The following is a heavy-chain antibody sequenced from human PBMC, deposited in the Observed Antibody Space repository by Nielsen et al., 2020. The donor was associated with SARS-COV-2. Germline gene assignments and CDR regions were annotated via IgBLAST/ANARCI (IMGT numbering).Heavy chain of an antibody. CDR3: AREGSYCSGGSCYRMPVDY. V-gene: IGHV3-48*03. D-gene: IGHD2-15*01. J-gene: IGHJ4*02. CDR2: IGGNGRNI. CDR1: GFPFSSYE. Sequence: GESLKISCAASGFPFSSYEMNWVRQAPGKALEWLSYIGGNGRNIFYADSVKGRFTISRDNAKNTLYLQMNSLRAEDTAVYYCAREGSYCSGGSCYRMPVDYWGQGTLVTVSS.